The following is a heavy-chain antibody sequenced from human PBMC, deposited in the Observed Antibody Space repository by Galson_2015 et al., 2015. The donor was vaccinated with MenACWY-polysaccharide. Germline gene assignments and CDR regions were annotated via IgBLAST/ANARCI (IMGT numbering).Heavy chain of an antibody. CDR3: ARRSLDNWDFDL. CDR1: HASISSSY. J-gene: IGHJ2*01. D-gene: IGHD1-1*01. CDR2: IHATGST. V-gene: IGHV4-4*07. Sequence: SESLSLTCTVSHASISSSYWSWIRQSADKELEYLGRIHATGSTAYNPSFRCRVAMSVDLHRNKFSLRLVSVTASDTAIYYCARRSLDNWDFDLGGRGTHVIGS.